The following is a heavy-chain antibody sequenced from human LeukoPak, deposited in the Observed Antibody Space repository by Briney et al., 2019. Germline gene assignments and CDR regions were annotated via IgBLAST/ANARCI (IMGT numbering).Heavy chain of an antibody. CDR2: ISWNSGSI. CDR3: AKETDYYYYMDV. CDR1: GFTFDDYA. Sequence: PGRSLRLSCAASGFTFDDYAMHWVRQAPGKGLEWVSGISWNSGSIGYADSVKGRFTISRDNAKNSLYLQMNSLRAEDTALYYCAKETDYYYYMDVWGKGTTVTISS. J-gene: IGHJ6*03. V-gene: IGHV3-9*01.